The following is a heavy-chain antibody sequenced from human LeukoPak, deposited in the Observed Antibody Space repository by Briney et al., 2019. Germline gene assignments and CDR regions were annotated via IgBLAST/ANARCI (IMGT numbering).Heavy chain of an antibody. V-gene: IGHV7-4-1*02. CDR3: ARDLNQRWLQLNYYYYYYMDV. Sequence: ASVKVSCKASGYTFTSYAMNWVRQAPGQGLGWMGWINTNTGNPTYAQGFTGRFVFSLDTSVSTAYLQISSLKAEDTAVYYCARDLNQRWLQLNYYYYYYMDVWGKGTTVTVSS. D-gene: IGHD5-24*01. CDR1: GYTFTSYA. J-gene: IGHJ6*03. CDR2: INTNTGNP.